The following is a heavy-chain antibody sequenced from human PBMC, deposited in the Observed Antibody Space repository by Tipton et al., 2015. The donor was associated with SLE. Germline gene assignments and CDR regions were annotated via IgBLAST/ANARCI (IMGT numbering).Heavy chain of an antibody. V-gene: IGHV4-39*07. CDR2: MYYSGST. J-gene: IGHJ4*02. D-gene: IGHD6-19*01. CDR1: GGSISSSSYY. Sequence: TLSLTCTVSGGSISSSSYYWDWIRQPPGKGLEWIGSMYYSGSTYYNPSPKSRVTISIDTSKNQFSLKLSSMTAADTAVYYCAGTPWLVRFEYWGQGTLVNVSP. CDR3: AGTPWLVRFEY.